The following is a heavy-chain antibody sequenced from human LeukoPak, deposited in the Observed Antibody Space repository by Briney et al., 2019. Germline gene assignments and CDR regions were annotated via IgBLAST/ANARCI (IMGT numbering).Heavy chain of an antibody. CDR2: ISNGGAST. J-gene: IGHJ3*02. V-gene: IGHV3-23*01. CDR1: GFTFSIYG. Sequence: GGSLRLSCAASGFTFSIYGMSWVRQAPGKGLEWVSGISNGGASTYYADSVKGRFTISRDNSKYTLYLQMNSLRAEDTALYYCAKWAKMVTPDGFDIWGQGTMVTVSS. D-gene: IGHD5-18*01. CDR3: AKWAKMVTPDGFDI.